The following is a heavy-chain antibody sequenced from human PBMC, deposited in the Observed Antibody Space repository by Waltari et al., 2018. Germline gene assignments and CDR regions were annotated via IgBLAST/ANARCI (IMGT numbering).Heavy chain of an antibody. V-gene: IGHV1-24*01. CDR2: VGPEEGET. J-gene: IGHJ4*02. D-gene: IGHD3-16*01. CDR1: GYTLTELS. CDR3: ATRVYVGYFDY. Sequence: QVQLVQSGAEVKKPGASVKVSCKVSGYTLTELSMHWVRQAPGKGLEWMGGVGPEEGETIYAQKFQGRGTMTEDTSTDTADMELSSLRSEDTAVYYCATRVYVGYFDYWGQGTLVTVSS.